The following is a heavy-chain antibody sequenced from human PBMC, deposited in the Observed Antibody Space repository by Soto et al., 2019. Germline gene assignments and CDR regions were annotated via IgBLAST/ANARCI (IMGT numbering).Heavy chain of an antibody. CDR1: GYTLTELS. J-gene: IGHJ5*02. CDR2: FDPEDGET. D-gene: IGHD3-3*01. CDR3: VCRTIFGLTNWFDP. V-gene: IGHV1-24*01. Sequence: ASVTVSCQVSGYTLTELSMHWVRQAPGKGLEWMGGFDPEDGETIYAQKFQGRVTMTEDTSTDTAYMELSSLRSEDTALYYCVCRTIFGLTNWFDPWGQGALVTVSS.